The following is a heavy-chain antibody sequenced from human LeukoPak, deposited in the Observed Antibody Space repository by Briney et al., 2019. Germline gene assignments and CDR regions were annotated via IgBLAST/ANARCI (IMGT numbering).Heavy chain of an antibody. CDR2: IYTSGST. Sequence: SETLSLTCTVSGGSISSGDYYWSWIRQPPGKGLEWIGRIYTSGSTNYNPSLKSRVTMSVDTSKNQFSLKLSSVTAADTAVYYCARVGAYYDFWSGSDYYYYMDVWGKGTTVTVSS. CDR3: ARVGAYYDFWSGSDYYYYMDV. V-gene: IGHV4-61*02. D-gene: IGHD3-3*01. J-gene: IGHJ6*03. CDR1: GGSISSGDYY.